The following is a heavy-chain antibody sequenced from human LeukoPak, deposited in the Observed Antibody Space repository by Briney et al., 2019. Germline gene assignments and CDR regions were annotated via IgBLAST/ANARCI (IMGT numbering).Heavy chain of an antibody. Sequence: SVKVSCKASGGTFSSYAISWVRQAPGQGLEWMGGIIPIFGTASYAQKFQGRVTMTRDTSTSTVYMELSSLRSEDTAVYYCARSSGSSSAFDIWAKGQWSPSLQ. CDR3: ARSSGSSSAFDI. CDR2: IIPIFGTA. J-gene: IGHJ3*02. CDR1: GGTFSSYA. D-gene: IGHD6-6*01. V-gene: IGHV1-69*05.